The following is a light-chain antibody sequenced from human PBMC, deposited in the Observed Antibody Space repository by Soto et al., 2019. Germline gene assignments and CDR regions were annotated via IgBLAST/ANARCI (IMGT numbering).Light chain of an antibody. J-gene: IGKJ1*01. CDR1: QSVSDNA. CDR3: QQYGTSPSWT. V-gene: IGKV3-20*01. Sequence: ETVLTQSPGTLSLSPGERATLSCRASQSVSDNALAWYQQKPGQAPRLLMYGASTRATGIPDRFSGSGSGTDFTLTVSRLEPDAFAVYYCQQYGTSPSWTFGQGTKVDIK. CDR2: GAS.